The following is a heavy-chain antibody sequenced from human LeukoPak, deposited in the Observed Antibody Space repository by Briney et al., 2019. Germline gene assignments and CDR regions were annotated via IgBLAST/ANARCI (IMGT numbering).Heavy chain of an antibody. CDR3: ARGVQRGRTYHNAFDI. CDR1: GGSISSYY. CDR2: IYTSGST. V-gene: IGHV4-4*07. D-gene: IGHD3-16*01. J-gene: IGHJ3*02. Sequence: SETLSLTCTVSGGSISSYYWSWIRQPAGKGLEWIGRIYTSGSTNYNLSLKSRVTMSVDTSKNQFSLKLSSVTAADTAVYYWARGVQRGRTYHNAFDIWGKGTMVTVSS.